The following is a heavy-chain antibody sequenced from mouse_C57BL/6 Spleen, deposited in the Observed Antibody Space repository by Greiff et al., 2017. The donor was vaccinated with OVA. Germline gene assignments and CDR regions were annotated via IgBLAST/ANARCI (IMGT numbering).Heavy chain of an antibody. CDR3: ARSGYGSSYGGMDY. CDR2: IDPSDSET. CDR1: GYTFTSYW. Sequence: VQLQQPGAELVRPGSSVKLSCKASGYTFTSYWMHWVKQRPIQGLEWIGNIDPSDSETHYNQKFKDKATLTVDKSSSTAYMQLSSLTSEDSAVYYCARSGYGSSYGGMDYWGQGTSVTVSS. J-gene: IGHJ4*01. V-gene: IGHV1-52*01. D-gene: IGHD1-1*01.